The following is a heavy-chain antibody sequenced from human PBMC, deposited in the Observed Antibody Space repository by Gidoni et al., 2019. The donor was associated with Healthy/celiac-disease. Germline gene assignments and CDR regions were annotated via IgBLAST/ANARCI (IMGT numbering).Heavy chain of an antibody. CDR3: AKDIGYQLLPYYYYGMDV. Sequence: EVQLLESGGGLVQPGGYLRLSCAASGFTFSSYAMSWGRQAPGKGLEWVSAISGSGGSTYYADSVNGRFTISRDNSKNTLYLQMNSLRAEDTAVYYCAKDIGYQLLPYYYYGMDVWGQGTTVTVSS. J-gene: IGHJ6*02. CDR1: GFTFSSYA. V-gene: IGHV3-23*01. D-gene: IGHD2-2*01. CDR2: ISGSGGST.